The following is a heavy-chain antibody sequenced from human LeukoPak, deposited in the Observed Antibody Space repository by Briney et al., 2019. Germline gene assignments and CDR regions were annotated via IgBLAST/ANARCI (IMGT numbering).Heavy chain of an antibody. CDR1: GGSISSYY. V-gene: IGHV4-59*01. CDR2: IYYSGST. Sequence: SETLSLTCTVSGGSISSYYWSWIRQPPGKGLEWIGYIYYSGSTNYNPSLKGRVTISVDTSKNQFSLKLTSVTAADTAVYYCVKDSPPRYSGSPPAYWGQGTLVTVSS. CDR3: VKDSPPRYSGSPPAY. J-gene: IGHJ4*02. D-gene: IGHD1-26*01.